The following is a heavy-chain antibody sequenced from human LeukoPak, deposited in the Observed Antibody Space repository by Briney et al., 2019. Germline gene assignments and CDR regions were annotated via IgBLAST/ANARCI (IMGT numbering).Heavy chain of an antibody. CDR3: ARGHNSGYYLKY. J-gene: IGHJ4*02. Sequence: GGSLRLSCVGSGFNFRTYNMNWVRQAPGKGLEWVSDISGSSSYTDYADSVKGRFTISKDNAKSSVFLQMDSLRAEDTAVYYCARGHNSGYYLKYWGQGTLVTVSS. V-gene: IGHV3-21*05. D-gene: IGHD3-22*01. CDR2: ISGSSSYT. CDR1: GFNFRTYN.